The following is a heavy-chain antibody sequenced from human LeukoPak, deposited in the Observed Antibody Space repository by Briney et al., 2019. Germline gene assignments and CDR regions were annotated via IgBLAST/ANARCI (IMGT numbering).Heavy chain of an antibody. CDR2: IIPIFGTA. V-gene: IGHV1-69*06. J-gene: IGHJ4*02. CDR3: ARARKNSPRRDGYNYRGYYFDY. CDR1: GGTFSSYA. Sequence: ASVKVSCKASGGTFSSYAISWVRQAPGQGLEWMGGIIPIFGTANYAQKFQGRVTITADKSTSTAYMELSSLRSEDTAVYYCARARKNSPRRDGYNYRGYYFDYWGQGTLVTVSS. D-gene: IGHD5-24*01.